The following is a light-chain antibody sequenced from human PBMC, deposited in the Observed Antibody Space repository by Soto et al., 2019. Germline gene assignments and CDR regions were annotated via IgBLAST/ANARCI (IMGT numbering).Light chain of an antibody. V-gene: IGKV3-20*01. Sequence: EIVLTQSPGTLSLSPGERAALSCRASQSVHSNYLAWYQQKPGQAPRLLIYGASTRATGIPDRFSGSGSGTDFTLTISRLEPEDFAVYYCQQYGTSIGTFGLGTKVEIK. CDR3: QQYGTSIGT. CDR2: GAS. J-gene: IGKJ1*01. CDR1: QSVHSNY.